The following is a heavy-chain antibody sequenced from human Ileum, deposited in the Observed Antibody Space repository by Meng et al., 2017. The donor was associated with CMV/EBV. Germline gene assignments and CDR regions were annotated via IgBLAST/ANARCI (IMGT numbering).Heavy chain of an antibody. V-gene: IGHV1-18*01. J-gene: IGHJ3*02. CDR1: GYSFTTYG. D-gene: IGHD3-16*01. CDR2: ISTYNGNI. CDR3: ARESVREDSYGYDASDI. Sequence: ASVKVSCKTSGYSFTTYGISWVRQAPGQGLEWMGWISTYNGNIKYAEKIEDRVIMTRDTSTKTVYMELRSLRPDDTAVYYCARESVREDSYGYDASDIWGQGTKVTVSS.